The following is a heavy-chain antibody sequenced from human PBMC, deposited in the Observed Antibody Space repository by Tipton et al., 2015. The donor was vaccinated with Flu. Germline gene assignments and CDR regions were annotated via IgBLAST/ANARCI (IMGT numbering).Heavy chain of an antibody. D-gene: IGHD4-17*01. V-gene: IGHV3-23*01. CDR3: AKDRAVTTVNYFDY. J-gene: IGHJ4*02. CDR2: ISGSGGST. CDR1: GFTFSSYA. Sequence: SLRLSCAASGFTFSSYAMSWVRQAPGKGLEWVSAISGSGGSTYYADSVKGRFTISRDNSKNTLYLQMNSLRAEDTAIYYCAKDRAVTTVNYFDYWGRGTLVTVSS.